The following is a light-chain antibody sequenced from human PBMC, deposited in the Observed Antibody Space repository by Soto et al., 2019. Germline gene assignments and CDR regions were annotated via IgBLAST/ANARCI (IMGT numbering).Light chain of an antibody. Sequence: EIVLTQSPDTLSLSPGERATLSCRASQSVSSYLAWYQQKPGQAPRLLIYDASNRATGIPARFSGSGYGTDFTLTINSLEPEDFAVYYCQQRSNWPRLTFGGGTKVEIK. CDR1: QSVSSY. CDR2: DAS. J-gene: IGKJ4*01. CDR3: QQRSNWPRLT. V-gene: IGKV3-11*01.